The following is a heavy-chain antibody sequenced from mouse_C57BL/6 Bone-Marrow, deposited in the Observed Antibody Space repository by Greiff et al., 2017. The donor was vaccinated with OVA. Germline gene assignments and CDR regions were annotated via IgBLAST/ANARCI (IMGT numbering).Heavy chain of an antibody. CDR1: GYTFTSYG. J-gene: IGHJ2*01. Sequence: QVQLQQSGAELARPGASVKLSCKASGYTFTSYGISWVKQRTGQGLEWIGEIYPRSGNTYYNEKFKGKATLTADKSSSTAYMELLSLTSEDSAVYFCARGLYDGYYDYWGQGTTLTVSS. CDR2: IYPRSGNT. V-gene: IGHV1-81*01. D-gene: IGHD2-3*01. CDR3: ARGLYDGYYDY.